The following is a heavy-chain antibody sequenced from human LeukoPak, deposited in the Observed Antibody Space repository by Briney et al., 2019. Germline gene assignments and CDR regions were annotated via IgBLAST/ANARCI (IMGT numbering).Heavy chain of an antibody. Sequence: SETLSLTCTVSGGSISSSSYYWGWIRQPPGKGLEWIGSIYYSGSTYYNPSLKSRVTISVDTSKNQFSLKLSSVTAADTAVYYCARVFIAAAGDFDYWGQGTLVTVSS. CDR1: GGSISSSSYY. CDR3: ARVFIAAAGDFDY. CDR2: IYYSGST. V-gene: IGHV4-39*07. D-gene: IGHD6-13*01. J-gene: IGHJ4*02.